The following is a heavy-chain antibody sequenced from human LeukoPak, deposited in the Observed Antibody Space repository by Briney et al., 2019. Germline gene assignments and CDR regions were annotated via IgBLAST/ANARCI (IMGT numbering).Heavy chain of an antibody. J-gene: IGHJ6*02. CDR3: ARDQWLAYYYHGMDV. Sequence: GGSLRLSCAASGFTFSTYAMNWVRQAPGKGLEWVSYITNNGSAISYADSVKGRFTISRDKAENSLYLQMNSLRAEDTAIYYCARDQWLAYYYHGMDVWGQGTTVTVSS. CDR1: GFTFSTYA. D-gene: IGHD6-19*01. V-gene: IGHV3-48*03. CDR2: ITNNGSAI.